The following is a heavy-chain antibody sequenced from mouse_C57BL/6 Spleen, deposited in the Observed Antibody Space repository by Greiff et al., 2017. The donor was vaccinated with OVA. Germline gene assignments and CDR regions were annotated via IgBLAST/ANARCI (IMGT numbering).Heavy chain of an antibody. CDR1: GYTFTDYY. CDR2: IFHGSGNT. J-gene: IGHJ2*02. Sequence: QLQESGPELVKPGASVKISCKASGYTFTDYYINWVKQRPGQGLEWIGWIFHGSGNTKYHENFKGKATLTVDTSSSTSYMQLSSLTSEDSAVYFCARDSSSSSYYFDYWGQGTSLTVSS. CDR3: ARDSSSSSYYFDY. D-gene: IGHD1-1*01. V-gene: IGHV1-84*01.